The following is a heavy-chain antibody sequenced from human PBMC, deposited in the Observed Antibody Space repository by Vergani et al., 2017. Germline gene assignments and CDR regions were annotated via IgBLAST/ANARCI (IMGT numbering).Heavy chain of an antibody. CDR1: GFTFSSYA. Sequence: EVQLLESGGGLVQPGGSLRLSCAASGFTFSSYAMSWVRQAPGKGLEWVSAISGSGGSTYYADSVKGRFTISRDNSKNTLYLQMNSLRAEDTAVYYCAXVGRYSSSSGGFDYWGQGTLVTVSS. V-gene: IGHV3-23*01. J-gene: IGHJ4*02. CDR2: ISGSGGST. CDR3: AXVGRYSSSSGGFDY. D-gene: IGHD6-6*01.